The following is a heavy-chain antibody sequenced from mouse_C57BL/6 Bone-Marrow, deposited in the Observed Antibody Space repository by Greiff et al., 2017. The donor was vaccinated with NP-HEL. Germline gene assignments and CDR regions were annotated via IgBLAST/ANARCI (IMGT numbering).Heavy chain of an antibody. CDR1: GYTFTGYW. CDR2: ILPGSGST. D-gene: IGHD3-2*02. CDR3: ARRGGTAEATLLY. Sequence: VQLQQSGAELMKPGASVKLSCKATGYTFTGYWIEWVKQRPGHGLEWIGEILPGSGSTNYNEKFKGKATFTADTSSNTAYMQLSSLTTEDSASYYGARRGGTAEATLLYWGQGTLVTVAA. V-gene: IGHV1-9*01. J-gene: IGHJ3*01.